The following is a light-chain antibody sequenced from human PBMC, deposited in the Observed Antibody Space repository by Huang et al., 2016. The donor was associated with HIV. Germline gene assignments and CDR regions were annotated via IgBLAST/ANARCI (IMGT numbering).Light chain of an antibody. V-gene: IGKV3-15*01. J-gene: IGKJ4*01. Sequence: EIVMTQSPATLYLSPGERATLSCRASQSVSSNLAWYQQRPGQPPRLLIHSASTRATGIPARFSGSGSGTEFSLTINSLQSEDFAVYYCQQYKNWPPLTFGGGTKVEIK. CDR2: SAS. CDR3: QQYKNWPPLT. CDR1: QSVSSN.